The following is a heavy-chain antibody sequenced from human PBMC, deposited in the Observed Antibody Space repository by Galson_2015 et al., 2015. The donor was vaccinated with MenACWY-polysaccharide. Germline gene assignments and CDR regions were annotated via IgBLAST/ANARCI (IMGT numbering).Heavy chain of an antibody. Sequence: SVKVSCKASGYTFTSYDINWVRQATGHGLEWMGWMNPNTGKTGYAQQFQGRVTLTRSTSISTAYMELSSLRSDDTAVYYCARDLRFSPYWGQGTLVTVSS. CDR2: MNPNTGKT. CDR3: ARDLRFSPY. J-gene: IGHJ4*02. D-gene: IGHD3-3*01. V-gene: IGHV1-8*01. CDR1: GYTFTSYD.